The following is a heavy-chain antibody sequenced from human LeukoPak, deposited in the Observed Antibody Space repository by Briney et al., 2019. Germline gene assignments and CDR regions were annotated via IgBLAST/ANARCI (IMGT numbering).Heavy chain of an antibody. Sequence: GGSLRLSCAASGFTFSSYAMSWVRQAPGKGLEWVSAISGSGGSTYYADSVKGRFTISRDNSKNTLYLQMNSLRAEDTAVYYCARERNLGIAVAGTIFDYWGQGTLVTVSS. D-gene: IGHD6-19*01. CDR1: GFTFSSYA. V-gene: IGHV3-23*01. CDR3: ARERNLGIAVAGTIFDY. J-gene: IGHJ4*02. CDR2: ISGSGGST.